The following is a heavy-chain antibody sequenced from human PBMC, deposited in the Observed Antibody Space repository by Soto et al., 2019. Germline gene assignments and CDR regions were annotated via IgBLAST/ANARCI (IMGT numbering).Heavy chain of an antibody. Sequence: SVKVSCKASGGTFSSYALRWVRQAPGQGLEWMGGIIPIFGTANYAQKFQGRVTITADESTSTAYMELSSLRSEDTAVYYCARSMVTYYYDSSGYPFDYWGQGTRLTVSS. J-gene: IGHJ4*02. CDR2: IIPIFGTA. CDR3: ARSMVTYYYDSSGYPFDY. D-gene: IGHD3-22*01. CDR1: GGTFSSYA. V-gene: IGHV1-69*13.